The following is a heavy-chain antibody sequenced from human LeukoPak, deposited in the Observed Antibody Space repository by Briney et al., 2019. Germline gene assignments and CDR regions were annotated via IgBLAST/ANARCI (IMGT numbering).Heavy chain of an antibody. CDR3: AKCVGRYGFDI. CDR1: GGSISSYY. Sequence: SETLSLTCTVSGGSISSYYWSWIRQPPGKGLEWIGYIYYSGSTNYNPSLKSRVTISVDTSKNQFSLKLSSVTAADTAVYYCAKCVGRYGFDIWGQGTGVTVSS. CDR2: IYYSGST. J-gene: IGHJ3*02. V-gene: IGHV4-59*01. D-gene: IGHD3-10*01.